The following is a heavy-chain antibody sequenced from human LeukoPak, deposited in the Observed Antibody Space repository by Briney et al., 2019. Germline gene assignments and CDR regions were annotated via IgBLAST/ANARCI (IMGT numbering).Heavy chain of an antibody. V-gene: IGHV3-64D*09. CDR2: ISSNGGTT. CDR1: GFTFTSFA. CDR3: AKGYSSNYYSSLDP. D-gene: IGHD3-22*01. Sequence: PGGSLRLSCSASGFTFTSFAMHWVRQAPGKGLECVSSISSNGGTTYYADSVEGRFSISRDNSKNTLYLQMSSLRPEDTAVYFCAKGYSSNYYSSLDPWGQGTLVTVSS. J-gene: IGHJ5*02.